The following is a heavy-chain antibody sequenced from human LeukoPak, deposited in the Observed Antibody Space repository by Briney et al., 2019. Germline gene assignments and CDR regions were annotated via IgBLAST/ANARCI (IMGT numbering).Heavy chain of an antibody. V-gene: IGHV3-30*02. D-gene: IGHD3-10*01. Sequence: GGSLRLSCAASRFTFSNYGMHWVRQAPGKGLEWVAVIGYDGSNKYYADSVKGRFTISRDNSKNTLYLQMNSLRAEDTAVYYCAKGITMLRGVLMTRLDVWGQGTTVTVSS. CDR3: AKGITMLRGVLMTRLDV. CDR2: IGYDGSNK. J-gene: IGHJ6*02. CDR1: RFTFSNYG.